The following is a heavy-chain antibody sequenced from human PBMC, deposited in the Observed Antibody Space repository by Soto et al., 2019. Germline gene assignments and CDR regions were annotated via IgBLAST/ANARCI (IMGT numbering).Heavy chain of an antibody. CDR1: GYTFTSYG. D-gene: IGHD3-16*02. CDR2: ISAYNGNT. CDR3: ARVADYDYICGSYLQTSNFDY. J-gene: IGHJ4*02. V-gene: IGHV1-18*01. Sequence: QVQLVQSGAEVKKPGASVKVSCKASGYTFTSYGISWVRQAPGQGLEWMGWISAYNGNTNYAQKLQGRVTMTTDTSTRTAYMELRSLRSDDTAVYYCARVADYDYICGSYLQTSNFDYWGQGTLVTVSS.